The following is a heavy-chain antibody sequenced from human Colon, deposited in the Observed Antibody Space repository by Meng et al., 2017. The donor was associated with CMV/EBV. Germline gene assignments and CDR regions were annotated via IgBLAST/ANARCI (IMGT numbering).Heavy chain of an antibody. CDR2: INSDGSST. CDR1: GFTFSSYW. D-gene: IGHD1-14*01. CDR3: ARAPGNYLSPYYFDF. J-gene: IGHJ4*02. V-gene: IGHV3-74*01. Sequence: GESLKISCAASGFTFSSYWMHWVRQAPGKGLVWVSRINSDGSSTSYADSVKGRFTISRDNAKNTLYLQMNSLRAEDTAVYYCARAPGNYLSPYYFDFWGQGTLVTVSS.